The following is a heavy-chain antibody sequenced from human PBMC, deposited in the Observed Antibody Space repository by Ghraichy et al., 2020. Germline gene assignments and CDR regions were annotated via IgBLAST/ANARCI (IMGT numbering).Heavy chain of an antibody. CDR3: VRDRPDRRLDS. D-gene: IGHD1-1*01. V-gene: IGHV3-74*01. CDR2: INNDGSDT. CDR1: GFYFESYW. J-gene: IGHJ5*01. Sequence: GGSLRLPCAASGFYFESYWMHWVRQAPGKGLVWVSRINNDGSDTRYADSVKGRFTMSRDNAKNTLYLQMNSLRAEDTALYYCVRDRPDRRLDSWGRGTLVTVSS.